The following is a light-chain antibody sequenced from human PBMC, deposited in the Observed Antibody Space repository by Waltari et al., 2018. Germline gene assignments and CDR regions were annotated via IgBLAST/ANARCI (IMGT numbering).Light chain of an antibody. CDR2: WAS. Sequence: DIVMTQSPDSLAVSLGERATINCKSSQSVLYSSNNKNYLVWYQQKPGQPPKGVVYWASTRVSGVPDRFSGSGSGTDFTLTISSLQAEDVAVYYCQQYYVTPLTFGGGTKVEIK. CDR1: QSVLYSSNNKNY. V-gene: IGKV4-1*01. J-gene: IGKJ4*01. CDR3: QQYYVTPLT.